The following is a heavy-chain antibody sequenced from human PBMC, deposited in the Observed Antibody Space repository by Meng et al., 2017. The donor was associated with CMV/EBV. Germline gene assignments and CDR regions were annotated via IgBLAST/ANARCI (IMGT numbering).Heavy chain of an antibody. D-gene: IGHD3-3*01. V-gene: IGHV3-66*02. CDR2: IYSGGST. CDR1: GFTVSSNY. J-gene: IGHJ6*02. Sequence: GESLKISCAASGFTVSSNYMSWVRQAPGKGLEWVSVIYSGGSTYYADSVKGRFTISRDNSKNTPYLQMNSLRAEDTAVYYCARDVGTHDYDFWSGPWQSYGMDVWGQGTTVTVSS. CDR3: ARDVGTHDYDFWSGPWQSYGMDV.